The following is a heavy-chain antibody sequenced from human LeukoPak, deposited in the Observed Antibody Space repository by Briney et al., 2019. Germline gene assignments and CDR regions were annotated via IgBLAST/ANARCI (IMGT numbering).Heavy chain of an antibody. CDR1: GYSFTSYW. J-gene: IGHJ4*02. V-gene: IGHV5-10-1*01. D-gene: IGHD6-13*01. CDR3: ARRDRYSWYSFDY. Sequence: GESLRISCKGSGYSFTSYWISWVRQMPGKGLEWMGRIDPSDSYTNYSPSFQGHVTISVDKSISTAYLQWSSLKASDTAMYYCARRDRYSWYSFDYWGQGTLVTVSS. CDR2: IDPSDSYT.